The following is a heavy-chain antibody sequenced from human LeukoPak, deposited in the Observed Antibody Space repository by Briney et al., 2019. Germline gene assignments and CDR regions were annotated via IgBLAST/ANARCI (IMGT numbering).Heavy chain of an antibody. CDR1: GFTFSGYW. Sequence: GGSLRLSCAASGFTFSGYWMTWVRQAPGKGLEWVANIKKDESEKYYVDSVKGRFTSSRDNAKNSLYLQMNSLRAEDTAVYYCARSIVVVPAAIDYYAMGVWGQGTTVTVSS. V-gene: IGHV3-7*01. CDR3: ARSIVVVPAAIDYYAMGV. CDR2: IKKDESEK. J-gene: IGHJ6*02. D-gene: IGHD2-2*01.